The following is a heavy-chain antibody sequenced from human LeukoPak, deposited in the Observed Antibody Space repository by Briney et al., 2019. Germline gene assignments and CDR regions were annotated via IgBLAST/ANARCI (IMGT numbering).Heavy chain of an antibody. CDR3: ARDKIVGATHFDY. CDR1: GFTFSSYW. D-gene: IGHD1-26*01. CDR2: IKQDGSEK. Sequence: GGSLRLSCAASGFTFSSYWMSWVRQAPGKGLEWVANIKQDGSEKYYVDSVKGRFTISRDNAKNSLYLQMNSLRAEDTAMYYCARDKIVGATHFDYWGQGTLVTVSS. J-gene: IGHJ4*02. V-gene: IGHV3-7*01.